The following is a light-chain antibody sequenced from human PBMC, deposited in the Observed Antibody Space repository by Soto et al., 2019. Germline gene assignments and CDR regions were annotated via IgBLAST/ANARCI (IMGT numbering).Light chain of an antibody. CDR2: DVS. V-gene: IGLV2-14*03. J-gene: IGLJ1*01. CDR3: SSYTVSSTYV. Sequence: QSALTQPASVSGSPGQSIAISCTGTSSDVGAYNFVSWYQQHPGRAPKLIIYDVSNRLSGVSNRFSGSKSGNTASLTISGLQADDEADYYCSSYTVSSTYVFGGGTKVTAL. CDR1: SSDVGAYNF.